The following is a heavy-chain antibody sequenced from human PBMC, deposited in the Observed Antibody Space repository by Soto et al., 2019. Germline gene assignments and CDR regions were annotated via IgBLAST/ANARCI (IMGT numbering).Heavy chain of an antibody. Sequence: GGSLRLSCVASGFTLSNYSMNWVRQAPGKGLEWVSFITSSSVYIKYADSVKGRFTISRDNAKNSLYLQMNSLRAEDTAVYFCARDGVEVPLIYYYSYYMDVWGKGTTVTVSS. CDR2: ITSSSVYI. CDR1: GFTLSNYS. V-gene: IGHV3-21*01. CDR3: ARDGVEVPLIYYYSYYMDV. D-gene: IGHD2-15*01. J-gene: IGHJ6*03.